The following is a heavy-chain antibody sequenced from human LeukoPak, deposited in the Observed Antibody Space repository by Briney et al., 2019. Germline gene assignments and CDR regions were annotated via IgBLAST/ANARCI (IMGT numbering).Heavy chain of an antibody. J-gene: IGHJ6*03. CDR3: ATPRPVPAAIRGGYYYYYYMDV. D-gene: IGHD2-2*02. CDR2: FDPEDGET. Sequence: ASVKVSCKVSGYTLTELSMHRVRQAPGKGLEWMGGFDPEDGETIYAQKFQGRVTMTEDTSTDTAYMELSSLRSEDTAVYYCATPRPVPAAIRGGYYYYYYMDVWGKGTTVTVSS. CDR1: GYTLTELS. V-gene: IGHV1-24*01.